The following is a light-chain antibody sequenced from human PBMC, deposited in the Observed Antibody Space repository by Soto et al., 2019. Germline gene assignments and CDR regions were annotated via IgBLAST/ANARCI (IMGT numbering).Light chain of an antibody. Sequence: QSVLTQPPSASGTPGQRVTISCSGSSPNIGSNYVYWYQQLPGTAPKLLIYRNNQRPSGVPDRFSGSKSGTSASLAISGLRSEDEADYYCAAWDDSLSRSVFGGGTKLTVL. CDR1: SPNIGSNY. J-gene: IGLJ2*01. CDR3: AAWDDSLSRSV. V-gene: IGLV1-47*01. CDR2: RNN.